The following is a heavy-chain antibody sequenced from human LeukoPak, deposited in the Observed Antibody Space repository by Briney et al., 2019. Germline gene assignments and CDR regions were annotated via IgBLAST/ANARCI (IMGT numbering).Heavy chain of an antibody. Sequence: KPSETLSLTCAVYGGSFSGYYWSWIRQPPGKGLEWIGEINHSGSTNYNPSLKSRVTISVNTSKNQFSLNLNSVTAADTAVYYCARINWNYFDYWGQGILVTVSS. CDR1: GGSFSGYY. J-gene: IGHJ4*02. D-gene: IGHD1-1*01. V-gene: IGHV4-34*01. CDR3: ARINWNYFDY. CDR2: INHSGST.